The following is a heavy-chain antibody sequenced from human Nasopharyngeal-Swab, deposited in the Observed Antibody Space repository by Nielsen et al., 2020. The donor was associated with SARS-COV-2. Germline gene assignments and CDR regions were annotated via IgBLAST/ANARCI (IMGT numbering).Heavy chain of an antibody. CDR2: IRRDSGAR. D-gene: IGHD1-26*01. V-gene: IGHV3-7*01. Sequence: GESLKISCVGSGFSLSNYWMSWVRQAPGRGVGWVASIRRDSGARFYVDSVRGRFTISRDNAKNSLYLQMNSLRAEDTAVYYCVRDTGAWDFDYWGQGTLITVSS. CDR3: VRDTGAWDFDY. CDR1: GFSLSNYW. J-gene: IGHJ4*02.